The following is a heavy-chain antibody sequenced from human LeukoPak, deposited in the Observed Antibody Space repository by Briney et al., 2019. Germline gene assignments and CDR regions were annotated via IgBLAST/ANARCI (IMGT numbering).Heavy chain of an antibody. CDR1: GYTFTGYY. CDR2: ISPNSGGT. V-gene: IGHV1-2*02. D-gene: IGHD3-22*01. Sequence: ASVKVSCEASGYTFTGYYMHWVGQAPGQGLEWMGWISPNSGGTNYAQKFQGRVTMTRDTSISTAYMELSRLRSDDTAVYYCARELDYYDSSGYSDYWGQGTLVTVSS. CDR3: ARELDYYDSSGYSDY. J-gene: IGHJ4*02.